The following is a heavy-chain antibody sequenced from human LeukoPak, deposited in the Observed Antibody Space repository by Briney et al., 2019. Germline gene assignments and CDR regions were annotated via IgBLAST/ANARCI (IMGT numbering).Heavy chain of an antibody. Sequence: SETLSLTCTVSGGSISSGDYYWSWIRQPPGKGLEWIGYIYYSGSTNYNPSLKSRVTISVDTSKNQFSLKLSSVTAADTAVYYCARGSRGYTYGWGQGTLVTVSS. J-gene: IGHJ4*02. CDR1: GGSISSGDYY. CDR2: IYYSGST. D-gene: IGHD5-18*01. V-gene: IGHV4-61*08. CDR3: ARGSRGYTYG.